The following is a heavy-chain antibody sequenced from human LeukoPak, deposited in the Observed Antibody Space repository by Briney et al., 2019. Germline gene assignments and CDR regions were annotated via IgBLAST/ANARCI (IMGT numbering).Heavy chain of an antibody. D-gene: IGHD6-13*01. V-gene: IGHV3-21*01. Sequence: PGGSLRLSCAASGFTFSSYSMNWVRQAPGKGLEWVSSISSSSSYIYYADSVKGRFTISRDNAKNSLYLQMNSLRAEDTAVYYCARVDVEPAAGEYFDYWGQGTLVTVSS. J-gene: IGHJ4*02. CDR2: ISSSSSYI. CDR1: GFTFSSYS. CDR3: ARVDVEPAAGEYFDY.